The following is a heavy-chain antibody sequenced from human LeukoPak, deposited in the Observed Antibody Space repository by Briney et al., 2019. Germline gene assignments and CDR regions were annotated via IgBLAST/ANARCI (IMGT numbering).Heavy chain of an antibody. J-gene: IGHJ4*02. CDR1: GGSISSSSYY. CDR2: IYCSGST. Sequence: SETLSLTCTVSGGSISSSSYYWGWIRQPPGKGLEWIGSIYCSGSTYYNPSLKSRVTISVDTSKNQFSLKLSSVTAADTAVYYCARRPTFYGDLIDYWGQGTLVTVSS. D-gene: IGHD4-17*01. CDR3: ARRPTFYGDLIDY. V-gene: IGHV4-39*01.